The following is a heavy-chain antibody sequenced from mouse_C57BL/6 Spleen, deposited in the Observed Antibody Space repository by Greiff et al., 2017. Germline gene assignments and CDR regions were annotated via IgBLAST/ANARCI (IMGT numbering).Heavy chain of an antibody. CDR1: GFNIKDDY. CDR2: IDPENGDT. V-gene: IGHV14-4*01. J-gene: IGHJ2*01. Sequence: VQLQQSGAELVRPGASVKLSCTASGFNIKDDYMHWVKQRPGQGLEWIGRIDPENGDTEYASKFKGKATITADESSNTAYLQLSSLTSEDTAVYYCTSTMVTTNCYFDYWGQGTTLTVSS. D-gene: IGHD2-2*01. CDR3: TSTMVTTNCYFDY.